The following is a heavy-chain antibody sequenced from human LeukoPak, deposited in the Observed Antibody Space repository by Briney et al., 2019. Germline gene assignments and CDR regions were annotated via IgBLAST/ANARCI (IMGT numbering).Heavy chain of an antibody. D-gene: IGHD6-13*01. J-gene: IGHJ3*02. CDR3: AKGSSSYYFAFDI. CDR2: ISYDGSNK. CDR1: GFTFSSYA. Sequence: GGSLRLSCAASGFTFSSYAMHWVRQAPGKGLEWVAVISYDGSNKYYADPVKGRFTISRDNSKNTLYLQMNSLRAEDTAVYYCAKGSSSYYFAFDIWGQGTMVTVSS. V-gene: IGHV3-30*07.